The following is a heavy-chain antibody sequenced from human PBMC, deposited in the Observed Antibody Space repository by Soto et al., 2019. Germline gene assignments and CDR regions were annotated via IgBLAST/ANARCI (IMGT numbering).Heavy chain of an antibody. Sequence: ASVKVSCKASGYTFSSYGLTWVRQAPGQGLEWMGWISAYDGNTNYAQKFQGRVTMTTDTSTSTAYMDLRSLRSDDTALYYCARDFTIFGVAPGYWGQGTLVTVSS. D-gene: IGHD3-3*01. CDR2: ISAYDGNT. V-gene: IGHV1-18*01. CDR3: ARDFTIFGVAPGY. J-gene: IGHJ4*02. CDR1: GYTFSSYG.